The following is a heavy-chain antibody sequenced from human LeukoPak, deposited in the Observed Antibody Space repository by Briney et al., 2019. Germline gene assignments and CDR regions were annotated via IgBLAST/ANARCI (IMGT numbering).Heavy chain of an antibody. Sequence: PGGSLRLSCAASGFTFSSYAMSWVRQAPGKGLEWVSAISGSGGSTYYADSVKGRFTISRDNSKNTLYLQMNSLRAEDTAVYYCAKANDFWSGYYGPYYFDYWGQGTLVTVSS. CDR1: GFTFSSYA. J-gene: IGHJ4*02. CDR3: AKANDFWSGYYGPYYFDY. V-gene: IGHV3-23*01. D-gene: IGHD3-3*01. CDR2: ISGSGGST.